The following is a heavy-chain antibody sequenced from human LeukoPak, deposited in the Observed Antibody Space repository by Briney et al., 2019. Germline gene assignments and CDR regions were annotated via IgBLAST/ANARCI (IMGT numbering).Heavy chain of an antibody. D-gene: IGHD3-3*01. CDR2: IYDSEST. CDR3: ARVLQNYYYLDV. J-gene: IGHJ6*03. Sequence: PSETLSLTCTVSGVSISSHYWSWVRQPPGKGLEWIGNIYDSESTHYTSSLKSRVTISVDTSKNQFSLRLRSVTAADTAVYYCARVLQNYYYLDVWGKGTTVTVSS. CDR1: GVSISSHY. V-gene: IGHV4-59*11.